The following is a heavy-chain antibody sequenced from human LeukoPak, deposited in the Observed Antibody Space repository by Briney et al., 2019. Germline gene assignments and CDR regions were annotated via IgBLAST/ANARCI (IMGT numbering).Heavy chain of an antibody. CDR3: ARHWTTVTTRYLWFDP. CDR2: IYYSGST. J-gene: IGHJ5*02. V-gene: IGHV4-39*01. D-gene: IGHD4-11*01. CDR1: GGSISSSSYY. Sequence: SETLSLTCTVSGGSISSSSYYWGWIRRPPGKGLEWIGSIYYSGSTYYNPSLKSRVTISVDTSKNQFSLKLSSVTAADTAVYYCARHWTTVTTRYLWFDPWGQGTLVTVSS.